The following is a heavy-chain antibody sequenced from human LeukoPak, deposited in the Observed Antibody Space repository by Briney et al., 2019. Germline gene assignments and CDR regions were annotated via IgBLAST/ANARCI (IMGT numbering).Heavy chain of an antibody. Sequence: GASVKVSCKASGYTFTGYYMHWVRQAPGQGLEWMGWINPNSGGTNYAQKFQGRVTMTRDTSISTAYMELSRLRSDDTAVYYCARDGTTELALHYFDYWGQGTLVTVSS. CDR3: ARDGTTELALHYFDY. J-gene: IGHJ4*02. CDR2: INPNSGGT. V-gene: IGHV1-2*02. D-gene: IGHD4-17*01. CDR1: GYTFTGYY.